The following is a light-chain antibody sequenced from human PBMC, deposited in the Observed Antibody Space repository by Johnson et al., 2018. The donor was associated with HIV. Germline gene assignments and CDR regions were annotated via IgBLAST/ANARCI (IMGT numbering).Light chain of an antibody. CDR1: SSNIGNNY. CDR2: DNN. Sequence: QPVLTQPPSVSAAPGQKVTISCSGSSSNIGNNYVSWYQQLQGTAPKLLIYDNNRRPSGIPDRFSGSKSGTSATLGITGLQTGDEADYYCGTWDSSLSAGYGFGTGTKVTVL. J-gene: IGLJ1*01. CDR3: GTWDSSLSAGYG. V-gene: IGLV1-51*01.